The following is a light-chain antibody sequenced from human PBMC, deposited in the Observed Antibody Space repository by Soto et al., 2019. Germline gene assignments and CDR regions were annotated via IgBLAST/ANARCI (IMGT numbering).Light chain of an antibody. CDR2: WAS. V-gene: IGKV4-1*01. J-gene: IGKJ4*01. CDR3: QQYYTLLT. CDR1: QSVLYSSNNKNY. Sequence: DIVMTQSPDSLAVSLGERATINCKSSQSVLYSSNNKNYLAWYQQKPGQPPKLLIYWASTRESGVPDRFSGSGSATDFTLTISSLQAEDVAVYYCQQYYTLLTSGGGTKVEIK.